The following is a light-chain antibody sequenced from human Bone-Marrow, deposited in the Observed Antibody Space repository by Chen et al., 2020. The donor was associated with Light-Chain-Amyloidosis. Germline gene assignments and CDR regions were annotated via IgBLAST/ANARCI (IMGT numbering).Light chain of an antibody. V-gene: IGLV3-25*02. CDR3: QSADSSGTYEVI. CDR2: RDT. Sequence: SYELTQPPSVSVSPGQTARITCSGDDLPTKYAYWYQQKPGQDPVLVIHRDTERPSGISERCYGSSSGTTTTLTISGVQAEEEADYNCQSADSSGTYEVIFGGGTKLTVL. CDR1: DLPTKY. J-gene: IGLJ2*01.